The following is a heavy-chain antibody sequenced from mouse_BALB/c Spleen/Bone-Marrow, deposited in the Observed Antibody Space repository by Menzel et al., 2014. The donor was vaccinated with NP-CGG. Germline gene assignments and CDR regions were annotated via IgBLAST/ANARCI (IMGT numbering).Heavy chain of an antibody. J-gene: IGHJ1*01. Sequence: EVQPQQSGPGLVKPSQSLSLTCTVTGYSITSDYAWNWIRQFPGNKLEWMDYISYSGSTSYNPSLKSRISITRDTSKNQFFLQLNSVTAEDTATYYCARSADWYFDVWGAGTTVTVSS. CDR1: GYSITSDYA. V-gene: IGHV3-2*02. CDR2: ISYSGST. CDR3: ARSADWYFDV.